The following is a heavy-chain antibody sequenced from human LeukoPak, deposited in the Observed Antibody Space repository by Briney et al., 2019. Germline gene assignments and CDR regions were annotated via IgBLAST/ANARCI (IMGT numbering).Heavy chain of an antibody. J-gene: IGHJ4*02. Sequence: PGGSLRLSCAASGFTVSSNYMSWVRQAPGKGLEWVSVIYSCGSTYYADSVKGRFTISRDNSKNTLYLQMNSLKTEDTAVYYCTRYDYGDYHLFDYWGQGTLVTVSS. CDR1: GFTVSSNY. V-gene: IGHV3-53*01. D-gene: IGHD4-17*01. CDR2: IYSCGST. CDR3: TRYDYGDYHLFDY.